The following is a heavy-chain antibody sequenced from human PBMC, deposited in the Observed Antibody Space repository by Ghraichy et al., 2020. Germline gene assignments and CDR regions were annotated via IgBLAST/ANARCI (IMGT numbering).Heavy chain of an antibody. V-gene: IGHV3-30-3*01. CDR2: ISHDGSSK. D-gene: IGHD6-13*01. J-gene: IGHJ6*02. Sequence: GGSLRLSCAASGFTFSTYSMHWVRQAPGKGLEWVAVISHDGSSKYYADSVKGRFTISRDNSKNTLSLQMNSLRAADTAVYFCARDIKSSSWSYYYFAMDVWGQGTTVTVSS. CDR1: GFTFSTYS. CDR3: ARDIKSSSWSYYYFAMDV.